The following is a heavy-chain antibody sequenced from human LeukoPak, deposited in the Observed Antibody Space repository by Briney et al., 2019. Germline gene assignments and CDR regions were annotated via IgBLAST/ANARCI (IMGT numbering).Heavy chain of an antibody. CDR1: GGTFSSYA. CDR3: ARSSLDYYDSSGSKSFDY. D-gene: IGHD3-22*01. J-gene: IGHJ4*02. Sequence: ASVKVSCKASGGTFSSYAISWVRQAHGQGLEWMGGIIPNFGTANYVQKFQGRVTITTDESTSTAYMELSSLRSEDTAVYYCARSSLDYYDSSGSKSFDYWGQGTLVTVSS. V-gene: IGHV1-69*05. CDR2: IIPNFGTA.